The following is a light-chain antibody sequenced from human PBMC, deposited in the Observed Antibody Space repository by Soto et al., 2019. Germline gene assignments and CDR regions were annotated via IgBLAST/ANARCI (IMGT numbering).Light chain of an antibody. CDR3: QQYSKWPLT. J-gene: IGKJ4*01. Sequence: EIVMTQSPATLSVSPGERATLSCRASHSVYSTLAWYQQKPGQAPRLLIYGASTRATDIPARFSGSGSGTEFTLTISSLQSEDFAVYYCQQYSKWPLTFGGGTKVEIK. CDR2: GAS. CDR1: HSVYST. V-gene: IGKV3-15*01.